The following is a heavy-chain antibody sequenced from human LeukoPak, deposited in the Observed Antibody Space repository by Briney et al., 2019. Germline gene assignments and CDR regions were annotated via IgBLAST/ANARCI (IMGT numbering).Heavy chain of an antibody. V-gene: IGHV3-11*01. J-gene: IGHJ4*02. CDR3: ARDAPSKTMVRRFDY. CDR1: GFTFREYY. D-gene: IGHD3-10*01. CDR2: ISGSGFTT. Sequence: GGSLRLSCVASGFTFREYYMGWIRQAPGKGLEWISYISGSGFTTYYADSVKGRFTISRDNAKNSLYLQMSSLRPEDTGIYYCARDAPSKTMVRRFDYWGQGTPATVSS.